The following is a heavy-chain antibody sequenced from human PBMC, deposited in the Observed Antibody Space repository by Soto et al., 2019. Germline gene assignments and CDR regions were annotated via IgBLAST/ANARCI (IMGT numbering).Heavy chain of an antibody. Sequence: SETLSLTCAFSGGSISSSGYSWSWIRQPPGKGLEWIGYIYHSGSTYYNPSLKSRVTISVDRSKNQFSLKLSSVTAADTAVYYCARVPDRWGQGTLVTVS. D-gene: IGHD2-2*01. CDR1: GGSISSSGYS. CDR2: IYHSGST. V-gene: IGHV4-30-2*01. J-gene: IGHJ5*02. CDR3: ARVPDR.